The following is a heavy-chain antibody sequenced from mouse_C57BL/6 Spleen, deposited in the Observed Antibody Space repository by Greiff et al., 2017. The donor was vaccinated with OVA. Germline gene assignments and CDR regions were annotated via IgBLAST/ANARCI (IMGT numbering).Heavy chain of an antibody. CDR2: INPNNGGT. D-gene: IGHD2-3*01. J-gene: IGHJ1*03. CDR3: ARRWGVFDV. Sequence: EVQLQQSGPELVKPGASVKISCKASGYTFTDYYMNWVKQSHGKSLEWIGDINPNNGGTSYNQKFKGKATLTVDKSSSTAYMELRSLTSEDSAVYYCARRWGVFDVWGTGTTVTVSS. V-gene: IGHV1-26*01. CDR1: GYTFTDYY.